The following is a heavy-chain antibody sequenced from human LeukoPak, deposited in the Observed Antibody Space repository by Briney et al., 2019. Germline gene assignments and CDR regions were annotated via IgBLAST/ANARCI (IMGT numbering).Heavy chain of an antibody. CDR3: ARAPYDILTGFPLHY. J-gene: IGHJ4*02. V-gene: IGHV3-9*03. CDR1: GFTFDDYA. CDR2: ISWNSGSI. D-gene: IGHD3-9*01. Sequence: GGSLRLSCAASGFTFDDYAMHWVRQAPGKGLEWVSGISWNSGSIGYADSVKGRFTISRDNAKKSLYLQMNSLRAEDMALYYCARAPYDILTGFPLHYWAQGTLVTVSS.